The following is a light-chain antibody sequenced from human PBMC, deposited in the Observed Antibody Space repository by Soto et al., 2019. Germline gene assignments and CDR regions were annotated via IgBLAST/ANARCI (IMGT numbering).Light chain of an antibody. CDR1: SSDVGAYNY. CDR3: NSFAGSAHVV. J-gene: IGLJ2*01. Sequence: QSALAQPPSASGSPGQSVTISCTGTSSDVGAYNYVSWYQQHRGKAPKLIIYDVSQRPSGIPGRFSGSKSGNTASLTVSGLQAEDEAVYYCNSFAGSAHVVFGGGTQLTVL. V-gene: IGLV2-8*01. CDR2: DVS.